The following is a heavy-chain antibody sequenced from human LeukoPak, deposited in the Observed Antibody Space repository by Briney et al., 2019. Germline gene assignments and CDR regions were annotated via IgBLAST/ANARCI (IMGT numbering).Heavy chain of an antibody. CDR3: ARGRDGAYFDY. V-gene: IGHV3-30*03. CDR2: ISYDGNNK. J-gene: IGHJ4*02. Sequence: GSLRLSCAASGFTFSSYGMHWVRQAPGKGLEWVAVISYDGNNKYYADSVRGRFTISRDNSKNTVYLQMNSLRAEDTAVYYCARGRDGAYFDYWGQGTLVTVSS. D-gene: IGHD5-24*01. CDR1: GFTFSSYG.